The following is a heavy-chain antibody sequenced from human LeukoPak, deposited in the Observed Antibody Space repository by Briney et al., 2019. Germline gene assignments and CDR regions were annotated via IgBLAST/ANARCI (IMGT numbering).Heavy chain of an antibody. CDR1: GYTFTSYD. CDR2: MNPNSGNT. J-gene: IGHJ4*02. D-gene: IGHD3-22*01. CDR3: ARGVYDSSGYYFDY. V-gene: IGHV1-8*01. Sequence: ASVKDSCKASGYTFTSYDINWVRQATGQGLEWMGWMNPNSGNTGYAQKFQGRVTMTRNTSISTAYMELSSLRSEDTAVYYCARGVYDSSGYYFDYWGQGTLVTVSS.